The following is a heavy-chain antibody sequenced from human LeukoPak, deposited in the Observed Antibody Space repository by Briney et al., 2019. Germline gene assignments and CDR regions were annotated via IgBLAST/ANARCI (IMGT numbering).Heavy chain of an antibody. CDR2: IWYDGSNK. D-gene: IGHD2-15*01. CDR1: GFTFSSYG. J-gene: IGHJ4*02. CDR3: ARGYCSGRSCYMWYSDY. Sequence: PGGSLRLSCAASGFTFSSYGMHWVRQAPGKGLEWVAVIWYDGSNKYYADSVKGRFTISRDNSKNTVYLQMNSLRAEDTAVYYCARGYCSGRSCYMWYSDYWGQGTLVTVSS. V-gene: IGHV3-33*01.